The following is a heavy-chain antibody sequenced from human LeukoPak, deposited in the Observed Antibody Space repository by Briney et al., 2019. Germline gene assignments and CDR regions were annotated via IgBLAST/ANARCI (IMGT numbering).Heavy chain of an antibody. CDR3: AKGVRGVIKRIITHAINWFDP. CDR2: ISGSGGST. CDR1: GFTFSSYA. Sequence: GGSLRLSCAASGFTFSSYAMSWVRQAPGKGLEWVSAISGSGGSTYYADSVKGRFTISRDNAKNSLYLQMNSLRAEDTALYYCAKGVRGVIKRIITHAINWFDPWGQGTLVTVSS. D-gene: IGHD3-10*01. J-gene: IGHJ5*02. V-gene: IGHV3-23*01.